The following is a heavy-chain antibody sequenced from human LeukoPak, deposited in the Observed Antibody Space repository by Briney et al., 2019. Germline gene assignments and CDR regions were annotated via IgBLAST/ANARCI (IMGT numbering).Heavy chain of an antibody. J-gene: IGHJ4*02. Sequence: PGGSLRLSCAASGFSFDDYVMHWVRQAPGKGLEWVSGISWNSGTIGYADSVKGRFTISRDNAKKSLYLQMNSLRAEDTAVYYCAKDHGYGGYDWIDYWAQGTLVTVSP. CDR2: ISWNSGTI. D-gene: IGHD5-12*01. V-gene: IGHV3-9*01. CDR3: AKDHGYGGYDWIDY. CDR1: GFSFDDYV.